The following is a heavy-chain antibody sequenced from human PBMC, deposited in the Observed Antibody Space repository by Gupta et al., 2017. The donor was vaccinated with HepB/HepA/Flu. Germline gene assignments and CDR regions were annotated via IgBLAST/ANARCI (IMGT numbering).Heavy chain of an antibody. Sequence: QAQLQESGPGLVKPSQTLSLTCTVSGGSLSSGDYYWSWIRQPPGKGLEWIGYIYYRGSTYYNPSLRSRVTISVDTSKNQFSLKLSSVTAADTAVYYCARGRTLLWFGELLTYWFDPWGQGTLVTVSS. V-gene: IGHV4-30-4*01. D-gene: IGHD3-10*01. CDR1: GGSLSSGDYY. CDR3: ARGRTLLWFGELLTYWFDP. J-gene: IGHJ5*02. CDR2: IYYRGST.